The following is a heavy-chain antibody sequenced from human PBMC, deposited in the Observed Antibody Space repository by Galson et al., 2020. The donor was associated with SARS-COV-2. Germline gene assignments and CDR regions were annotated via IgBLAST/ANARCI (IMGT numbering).Heavy chain of an antibody. CDR3: ARDRNGMWYFDY. Sequence: ASVKVSCKASGYTFTSYGISWLRQAPGQGLEWLGWINPNNGNTNYEPELHGRFTMTTDTSTSTAYRELMSLRSGDTAVYYCARDRNGMWYFDYGGQGTLVTVSA. CDR1: GYTFTSYG. V-gene: IGHV1-18*01. CDR2: INPNNGNT. D-gene: IGHD2-21*01. J-gene: IGHJ4*02.